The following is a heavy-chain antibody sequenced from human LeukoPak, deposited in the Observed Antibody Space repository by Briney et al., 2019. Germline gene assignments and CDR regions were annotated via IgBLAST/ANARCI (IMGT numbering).Heavy chain of an antibody. CDR2: INWNSGSI. J-gene: IGHJ4*02. V-gene: IGHV3-9*01. CDR1: GFTFSSYE. D-gene: IGHD2-2*01. Sequence: GGSLRLSCAASGFTFSSYEMHWVRQAPGKGLEWVSGINWNSGSIGYADSVKGRFTISRDNAKNSLYLQMNSLRAEDTALYYCAKDTRAITTSGVWDYWGQGTLVTVSS. CDR3: AKDTRAITTSGVWDY.